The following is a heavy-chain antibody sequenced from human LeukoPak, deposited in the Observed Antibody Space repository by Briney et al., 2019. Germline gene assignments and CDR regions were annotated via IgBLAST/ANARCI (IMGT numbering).Heavy chain of an antibody. J-gene: IGHJ4*02. Sequence: GGSLRLSCAASGFTFSSYAMSWVRQAPGKGLEWVSAISGSGGSTYYADSVKGRFTISRDNSKNTLYLQMNSLRAEDTAAYYCAKSGGWSKAYYFDYWGQGTLVTVSS. V-gene: IGHV3-23*01. CDR2: ISGSGGST. D-gene: IGHD6-19*01. CDR1: GFTFSSYA. CDR3: AKSGGWSKAYYFDY.